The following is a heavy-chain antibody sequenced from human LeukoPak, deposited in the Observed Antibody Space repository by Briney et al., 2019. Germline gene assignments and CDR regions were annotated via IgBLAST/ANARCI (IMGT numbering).Heavy chain of an antibody. CDR3: ARRQGCSSTSCPPDS. D-gene: IGHD2-2*01. V-gene: IGHV5-10-1*01. CDR1: GYSFTSYW. CDR2: IDPSDSYT. Sequence: GESLKISCKGPGYSFTSYWISWGRQMPGKGLEWMGRIDPSDSYTNYRPSFQGHVTISADKSINTAYLQWSSLKASDTAMYYCARRQGCSSTSCPPDSWGQGTLVTVSS. J-gene: IGHJ4*02.